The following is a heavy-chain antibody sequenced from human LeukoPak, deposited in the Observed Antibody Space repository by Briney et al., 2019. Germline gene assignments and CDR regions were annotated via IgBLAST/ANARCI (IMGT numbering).Heavy chain of an antibody. Sequence: GGSLRLSCAASGFTFSSYGMHWVRQAPGKGLEWVAFIRYDGSNKYYADSVKGRFTISRDNSKNTLYLQMNSLRAEDTAVYYCAKPVYGSGSYHDAFDIWGQGTMVTVSS. D-gene: IGHD3-10*01. CDR1: GFTFSSYG. CDR3: AKPVYGSGSYHDAFDI. V-gene: IGHV3-30*02. J-gene: IGHJ3*02. CDR2: IRYDGSNK.